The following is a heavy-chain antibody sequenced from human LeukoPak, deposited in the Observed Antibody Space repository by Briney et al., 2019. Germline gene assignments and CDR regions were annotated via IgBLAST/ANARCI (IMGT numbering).Heavy chain of an antibody. CDR3: ATIGVQYYYYVDV. CDR2: MNPNSGNT. D-gene: IGHD1-26*01. J-gene: IGHJ6*03. CDR1: GYTFTSYD. V-gene: IGHV1-8*01. Sequence: ASVKVSCKASGYTFTSYDINWVRQATGQGLEWMGWMNPNSGNTGYAQEFQGRVTMTRNASISTAYMELSSLRSEDTAVYYCATIGVQYYYYVDVWGKGTTVTVSS.